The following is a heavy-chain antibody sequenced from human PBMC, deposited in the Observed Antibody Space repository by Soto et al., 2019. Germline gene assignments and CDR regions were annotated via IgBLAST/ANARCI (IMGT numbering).Heavy chain of an antibody. J-gene: IGHJ4*02. CDR1: GYSFPDYW. V-gene: IGHV5-51*03. CDR2: IYPGDSDT. CDR3: ARVHTARGTRPDY. D-gene: IGHD5-18*01. Sequence: EVQVVQSGVEVKKPGESLKISCKGSGYSFPDYWIGWVRQMPGKGLEWMGFIYPGDSDTRYSPSFQGQVTISADKSITPAYLQWSSLKTSDTAIYYCARVHTARGTRPDYWGQGTQVTVSS.